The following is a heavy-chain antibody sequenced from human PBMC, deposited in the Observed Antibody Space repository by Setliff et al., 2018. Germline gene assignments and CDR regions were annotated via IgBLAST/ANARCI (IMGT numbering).Heavy chain of an antibody. D-gene: IGHD3-3*01. J-gene: IGHJ4*01. CDR3: AKSPHDFWSGRVFFDY. V-gene: IGHV3-23*01. CDR1: GFTFNSYG. Sequence: PGETLKISCAASGFTFNSYGMYWVRQAPGQGLEWVSSIIGSGISTYYADSVQGRFTISRDNHKNTLYLQMNSLRVEDTAIYYCAKSPHDFWSGRVFFDYWGQGILVTVSS. CDR2: IIGSGIST.